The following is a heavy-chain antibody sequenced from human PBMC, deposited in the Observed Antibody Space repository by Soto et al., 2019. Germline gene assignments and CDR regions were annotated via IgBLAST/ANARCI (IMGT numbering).Heavy chain of an antibody. Sequence: GGSLRLSCAASGFTFSDYYLSWIRQAPGKGLEWVSYISSSGSSIYYVDSVKGRFTISRDNAKNSLYLQMNSLRAEDTAVYYWARGDSSILYPLDYCVQGTLVTVS. D-gene: IGHD6-13*01. CDR1: GFTFSDYY. CDR3: ARGDSSILYPLDY. J-gene: IGHJ4*02. CDR2: ISSSGSSI. V-gene: IGHV3-11*01.